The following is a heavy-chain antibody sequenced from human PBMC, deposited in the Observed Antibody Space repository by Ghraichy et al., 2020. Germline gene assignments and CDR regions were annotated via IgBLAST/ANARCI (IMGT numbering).Heavy chain of an antibody. CDR3: ARLSDYGDYLADY. D-gene: IGHD4-17*01. CDR2: IIPIFGTA. V-gene: IGHV1-69*13. Sequence: SVKVSCKASGGTFSSYAISWVRQAHGQGLEWMGGIIPIFGTANYAQKFQGRVTITADESTSTAYMELSSLRSEDTAVYYCARLSDYGDYLADYWGQGTLVTVSS. J-gene: IGHJ4*02. CDR1: GGTFSSYA.